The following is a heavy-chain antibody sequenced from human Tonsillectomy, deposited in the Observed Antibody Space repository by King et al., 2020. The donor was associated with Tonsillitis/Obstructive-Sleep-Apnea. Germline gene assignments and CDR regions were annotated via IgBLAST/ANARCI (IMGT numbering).Heavy chain of an antibody. V-gene: IGHV1-69*04. Sequence: VQLVQSGAEVKKPGSSVKVSCKASGGTFSSYAISWVRQAPGQGLEWMGRIIPILAISNYAQKFQGRVTISADKSTSTAYMELSSLRAEDTAVYYCARGNNYYGSGNFYLHDAFDIWGQGTMVTVSS. CDR2: IIPILAIS. CDR1: GGTFSSYA. CDR3: ARGNNYYGSGNFYLHDAFDI. D-gene: IGHD3-10*01. J-gene: IGHJ3*02.